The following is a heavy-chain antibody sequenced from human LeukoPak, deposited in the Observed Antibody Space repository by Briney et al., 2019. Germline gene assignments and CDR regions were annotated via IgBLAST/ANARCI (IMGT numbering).Heavy chain of an antibody. CDR1: GYTFTSYD. CDR2: MNPNSGNT. J-gene: IGHJ5*02. D-gene: IGHD1-7*01. Sequence: GASVKVSCKASGYTFTSYDINWVRQATGQGLEWMGWMNPNSGNTGYAQKFQGRVTMTRSTSISTAYMELSSLRSEDTAVYYCARGTRRTRGSWFDPWGQGTLVTVSS. V-gene: IGHV1-8*01. CDR3: ARGTRRTRGSWFDP.